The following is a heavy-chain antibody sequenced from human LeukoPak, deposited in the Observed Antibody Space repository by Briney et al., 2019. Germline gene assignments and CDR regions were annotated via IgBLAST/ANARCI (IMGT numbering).Heavy chain of an antibody. V-gene: IGHV4-34*01. J-gene: IGHJ6*02. CDR2: INHSGST. D-gene: IGHD6-19*01. CDR3: ARVAAGIAVAGDYYYYYGMDV. Sequence: SETLSLTCAVYGGSFSGYYWSWIRQPPGKGLERIGEINHSGSTNYNPSLKSRVTISVDTSKNQFSLKLSSVTAADTAVYYCARVAAGIAVAGDYYYYYGMDVWGQGTTVTVSS. CDR1: GGSFSGYY.